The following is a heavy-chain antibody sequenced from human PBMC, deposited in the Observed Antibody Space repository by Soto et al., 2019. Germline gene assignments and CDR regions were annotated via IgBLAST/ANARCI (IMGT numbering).Heavy chain of an antibody. D-gene: IGHD3-10*01. J-gene: IGHJ6*02. Sequence: QVQLVESGGGVVQPGRSLRLSCAASGFTFSSYGMHWVRQAPGKGLEWVAVISYDGSNKYYADSVKGRFTISRDNXKXXLYLQMNSLRAEDTAVYYCAKAVRGLFYYYYGMDVWGQGTTVTVSS. CDR3: AKAVRGLFYYYYGMDV. CDR2: ISYDGSNK. CDR1: GFTFSSYG. V-gene: IGHV3-30*18.